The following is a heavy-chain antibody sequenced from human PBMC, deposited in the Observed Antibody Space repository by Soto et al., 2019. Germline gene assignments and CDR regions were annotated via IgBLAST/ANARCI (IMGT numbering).Heavy chain of an antibody. Sequence: SETLSLTCTVSGYSINSDDYWGWIRQPPGKGLEWIASIYHSVSTFYNPSLRSRVTISIDTSKNQFSLRLTAVTAADTAVYYCARTHPQVGPGTGSDYWGQGTLVTVSS. CDR2: IYHSVST. D-gene: IGHD1-26*01. CDR3: ARTHPQVGPGTGSDY. CDR1: GYSINSDDY. V-gene: IGHV4-38-2*02. J-gene: IGHJ4*02.